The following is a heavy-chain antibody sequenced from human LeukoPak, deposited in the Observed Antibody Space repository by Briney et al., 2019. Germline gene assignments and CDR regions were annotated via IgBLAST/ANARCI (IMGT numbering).Heavy chain of an antibody. CDR1: GGTFSSYA. V-gene: IGHV1-18*01. CDR2: ISAYNGNT. D-gene: IGHD1-26*01. CDR3: ARAGELGVGATTEDYYGMDV. Sequence: ASVKVSCKASGGTFSSYAMSWVRQAPGQGLEWMGWISAYNGNTNYAQKLQGRVTMTTDTSTSTAYMELRSLRSDDTAVYYCARAGELGVGATTEDYYGMDVWGQGTTVTVSS. J-gene: IGHJ6*02.